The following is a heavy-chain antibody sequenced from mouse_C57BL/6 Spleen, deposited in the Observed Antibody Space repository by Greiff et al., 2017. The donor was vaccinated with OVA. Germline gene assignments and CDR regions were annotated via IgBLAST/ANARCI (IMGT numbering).Heavy chain of an antibody. CDR3: ARGWYFDV. V-gene: IGHV5-17*01. J-gene: IGHJ1*03. CDR1: GFTFSDYG. CDR2: ISSGSSTI. Sequence: DVQLVASGGGLVKPGGSLTLSCAASGFTFSDYGMHWVRQAPEKGLEWVAYISSGSSTIYYADTVQGRFTISRDNAKNTLFLQMTSLRSEDTAMYYCARGWYFDVWGTGTTVTVSS.